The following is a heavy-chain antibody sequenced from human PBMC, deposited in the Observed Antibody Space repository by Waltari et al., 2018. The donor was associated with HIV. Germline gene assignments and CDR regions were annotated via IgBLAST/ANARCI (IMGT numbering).Heavy chain of an antibody. CDR2: TFYRSQWRF. V-gene: IGHV6-1*02. Sequence: QVRLQQSGPGLMKTSQTLSLTCDIYKDRLSSNSAAWNWVRRSPSRGFEWLGKTFYRSQWRFDFAGSLKGRLSISVDIAMNQFSLHLTSLIPDDTATYYCVRDSYGFDIWGQGSPVNV. CDR3: VRDSYGFDI. CDR1: KDRLSSNSAA. J-gene: IGHJ6*01.